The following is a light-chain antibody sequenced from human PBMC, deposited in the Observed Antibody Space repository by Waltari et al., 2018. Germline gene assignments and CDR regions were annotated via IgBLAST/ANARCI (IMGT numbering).Light chain of an antibody. Sequence: ERVLTQSPDTLSVSPGEGATLSCSASQSVGGNVAWYQQRPGQAPRLLIFGASIRASGIPARFSGSGSGTEFTFTISSLESEEFAVYYCLQYNNWPRTFGQGTKVEV. CDR2: GAS. V-gene: IGKV3-15*01. CDR1: QSVGGN. J-gene: IGKJ1*01. CDR3: LQYNNWPRT.